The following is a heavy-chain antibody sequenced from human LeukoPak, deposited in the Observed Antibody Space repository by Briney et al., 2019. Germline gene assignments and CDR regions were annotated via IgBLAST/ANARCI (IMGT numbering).Heavy chain of an antibody. J-gene: IGHJ4*02. V-gene: IGHV1-46*01. D-gene: IGHD3-9*01. CDR1: GYTFTSYY. Sequence: GASVKVSCKASGYTFTSYYMHWVRQAPGQGLEWMGIINPSGGSTSYAQKFQGRVTMTRDTSTSTVYMELSSLRSEDTAVYYCAREHRPVLRYFDWSPKGAFDYWGQGTLVTVSS. CDR3: AREHRPVLRYFDWSPKGAFDY. CDR2: INPSGGST.